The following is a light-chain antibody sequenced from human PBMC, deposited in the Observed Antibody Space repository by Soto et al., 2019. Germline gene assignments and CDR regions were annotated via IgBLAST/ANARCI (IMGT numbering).Light chain of an antibody. CDR3: QQYLSIPLT. CDR2: WAS. J-gene: IGKJ4*01. CDR1: QSVFYSSNNENF. Sequence: DIVMTQSPDSLAVSLGERATINCKSSQSVFYSSNNENFLAWYQQKPGQPPKLLIYWASIRESGVPDRFSGSGSVTDFSLTVSSLQAEDVEVYYNQQYLSIPLTFGGGTKVEIK. V-gene: IGKV4-1*01.